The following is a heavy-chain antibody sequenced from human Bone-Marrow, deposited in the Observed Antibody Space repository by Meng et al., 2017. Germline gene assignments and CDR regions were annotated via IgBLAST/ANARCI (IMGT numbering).Heavy chain of an antibody. CDR2: INSSGSTI. D-gene: IGHD4-17*01. CDR1: GFTFSSYE. Sequence: GGSLRLSCAASGFTFSSYEMNWVRQAPGKGLEWVSYINSSGSTIYYADSVKGRFTISRDNAKNSLYLQMNSLRAENTAVYYCARDLPGHTDDAFDIWGQGTMVTVSS. CDR3: ARDLPGHTDDAFDI. V-gene: IGHV3-48*03. J-gene: IGHJ3*02.